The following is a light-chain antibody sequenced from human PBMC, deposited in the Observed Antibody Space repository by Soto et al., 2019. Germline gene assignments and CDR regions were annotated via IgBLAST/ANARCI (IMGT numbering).Light chain of an antibody. V-gene: IGKV3-20*01. CDR1: QSVSSY. J-gene: IGKJ1*01. CDR3: QQYGSSPTWT. Sequence: EIVLTQSPATLSLSPGERATLSCRASQSVSSYLAWYQQKPGQAPRLLIFGAYNRATGVPARFSGSGSGTDFTPTISRLEPEDFAVYYCQQYGSSPTWTFGQGTKVDIK. CDR2: GAY.